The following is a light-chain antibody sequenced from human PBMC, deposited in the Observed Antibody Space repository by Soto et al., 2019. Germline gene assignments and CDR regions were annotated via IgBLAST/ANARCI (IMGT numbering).Light chain of an antibody. CDR3: QQYTGPPTT. V-gene: IGKV3-20*01. CDR1: QTVSSNY. Sequence: EIVMTQSPATLSVSPGERATLSCRASQTVSSNYLAWCQQRPGQAPRLLIYGASTRAAGIPDRFSVSGSGTDFTLTITRLEPEDSAVYFCQQYTGPPTTFGQGTRLEI. J-gene: IGKJ5*01. CDR2: GAS.